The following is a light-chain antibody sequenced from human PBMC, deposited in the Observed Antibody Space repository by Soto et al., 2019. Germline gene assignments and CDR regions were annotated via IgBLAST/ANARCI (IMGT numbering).Light chain of an antibody. J-gene: IGKJ4*01. V-gene: IGKV3-11*01. CDR2: DAS. Sequence: ETVLTQSPGTLSLSPGVRATLSSRASQSVGSYLAWYQQKPGQAPRLLIYDASNRATGVPARFSGSGSGTEFTLSIGSLEPEDFAIYYCQQRRTWPLTFGGGTKVEIK. CDR3: QQRRTWPLT. CDR1: QSVGSY.